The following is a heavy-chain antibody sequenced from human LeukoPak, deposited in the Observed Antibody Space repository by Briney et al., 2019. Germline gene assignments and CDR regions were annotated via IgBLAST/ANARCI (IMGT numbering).Heavy chain of an antibody. Sequence: SETLSLTCTVSGGSISSYYWSWIRQPPGKGLEWIGHIYTSDTTNYSPSLNNRVTISLDTSSHQFSLKLTSVTAADTAVYFCAGFRWVVGTRAFDVWGRGTMVTVSS. CDR1: GGSISSYY. CDR3: AGFRWVVGTRAFDV. J-gene: IGHJ3*01. CDR2: IYTSDTT. V-gene: IGHV4-4*08. D-gene: IGHD1-14*01.